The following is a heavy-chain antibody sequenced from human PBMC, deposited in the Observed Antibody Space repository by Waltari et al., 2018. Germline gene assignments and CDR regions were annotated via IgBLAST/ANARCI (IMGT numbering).Heavy chain of an antibody. CDR1: GFDFSSCD. Sequence: EVRLAESGGGLVKPGGSLRLSWTALGFDFSSCDLNWVRQAPGTGLEWVSSIGGTHSNIFYADSVKGRFTVSRDNAKNSLYLQMDNLRAEDSGLYFCTRDLYGSGGDWFDPWGQGTLVTVSS. J-gene: IGHJ5*02. CDR2: IGGTHSNI. CDR3: TRDLYGSGGDWFDP. D-gene: IGHD3-10*01. V-gene: IGHV3-21*03.